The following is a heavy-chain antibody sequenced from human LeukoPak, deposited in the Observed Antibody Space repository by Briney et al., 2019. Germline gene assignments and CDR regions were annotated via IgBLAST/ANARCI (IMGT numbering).Heavy chain of an antibody. V-gene: IGHV3-15*01. Sequence: GGSLRLSCAASGFTFSSYEMNWVRQAPGKGLEWVGRIKSKTDGGTTDYAAPVKGRFTISRDDSKNTLYLQMNSLKTEDTAVYYCTTDGLVDCSSTSCPFDYWGQGTLVTVSS. CDR2: IKSKTDGGTT. D-gene: IGHD2-2*01. J-gene: IGHJ4*02. CDR1: GFTFSSYE. CDR3: TTDGLVDCSSTSCPFDY.